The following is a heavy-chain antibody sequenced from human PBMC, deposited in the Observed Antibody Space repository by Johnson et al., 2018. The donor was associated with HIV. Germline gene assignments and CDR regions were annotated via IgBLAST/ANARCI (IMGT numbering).Heavy chain of an antibody. CDR2: IYSGGST. CDR3: ARDRGLDAFDI. CDR1: GFTFSNAW. V-gene: IGHV3-66*01. D-gene: IGHD3-10*01. J-gene: IGHJ3*02. Sequence: MLLVESGGGLVKPGGSLRLSCAASGFTFSNAWMSWVRQAPGKGLEWVSVIYSGGSTYYADSVKGRFTISRDNSKNTVYLQMNSLRVEDTAVYYCARDRGLDAFDIWGQGTMVSVSS.